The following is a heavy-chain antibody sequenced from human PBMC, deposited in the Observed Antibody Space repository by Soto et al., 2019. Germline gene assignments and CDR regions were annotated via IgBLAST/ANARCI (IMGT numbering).Heavy chain of an antibody. CDR2: ISGSGGST. CDR1: GFTFSSYA. D-gene: IGHD2-8*01. J-gene: IGHJ4*02. V-gene: IGHV3-23*01. Sequence: GGSLRLSCAASGFTFSSYAMSWVRQAPGKGLEWVSAISGSGGSTYYADSVKGRFTISRDNSKNTLYLQMNSLRAEDTAVYYCAKPIFCTNGVCYVFDYWGQGTLVTVSS. CDR3: AKPIFCTNGVCYVFDY.